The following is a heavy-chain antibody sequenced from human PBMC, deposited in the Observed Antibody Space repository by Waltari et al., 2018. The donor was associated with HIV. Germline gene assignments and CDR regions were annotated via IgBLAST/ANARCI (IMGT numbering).Heavy chain of an antibody. V-gene: IGHV4-34*01. J-gene: IGHJ6*02. CDR3: ARGESRDWNYSFYYGMDV. CDR1: GGSFSGYY. CDR2: INHIGGT. D-gene: IGHD1-1*01. Sequence: QVQLQQWGAGLLKPSETLSLTCAVYGGSFSGYYWSWIRPPPGKGLEWIGEINHIGGTKYTPSLKSRVTISVDTSKDQFSLKLSSVTAADTAVYYCARGESRDWNYSFYYGMDVWGQGTTVTVSS.